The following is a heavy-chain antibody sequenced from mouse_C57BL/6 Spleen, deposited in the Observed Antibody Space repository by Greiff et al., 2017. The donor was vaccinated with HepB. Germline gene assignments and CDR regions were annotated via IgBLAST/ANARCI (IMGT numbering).Heavy chain of an antibody. Sequence: EVNLVESGGGLVKPGGSLKLSCAASGFTFSDYGMHWVRQAPEKGLEWVAYISSGSSTIYYADTVKGRFTISRDNAKNTLFLQMTSLRSEDTAMYYCAITYGNYYYAMDYWGQGTSVTVSS. CDR3: AITYGNYYYAMDY. CDR1: GFTFSDYG. CDR2: ISSGSSTI. V-gene: IGHV5-17*01. J-gene: IGHJ4*01. D-gene: IGHD2-1*01.